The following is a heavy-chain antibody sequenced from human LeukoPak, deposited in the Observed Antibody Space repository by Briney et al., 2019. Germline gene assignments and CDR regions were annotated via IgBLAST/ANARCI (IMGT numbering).Heavy chain of an antibody. CDR2: IYYSGST. J-gene: IGHJ4*02. V-gene: IGHV4-39*01. D-gene: IGHD1-1*01. Sequence: KPSETLSLTCTVSGGSISSSSYYWGWIRQPPGKGLEWIGSIYYSGSTYYNPSLKSRVTISVDTSKNQFSLKLSSVTAADTAVYYCARGTGTTAYFDYWGQGTLVTVSS. CDR3: ARGTGTTAYFDY. CDR1: GGSISSSSYY.